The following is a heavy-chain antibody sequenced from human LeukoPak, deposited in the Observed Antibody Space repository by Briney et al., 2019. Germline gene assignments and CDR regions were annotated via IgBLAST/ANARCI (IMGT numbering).Heavy chain of an antibody. Sequence: GGSLRLSCAASGFTFSRYWMHWVRQAPGKGLVWVSRMNIDGSSTTYADSVKGRFTISRDNSKNTLYLQMNSLRAEDTAVYYCAKERKLLPFDCWGQGTLVTVSS. CDR3: AKERKLLPFDC. V-gene: IGHV3-74*01. CDR2: MNIDGSST. J-gene: IGHJ4*02. D-gene: IGHD4-23*01. CDR1: GFTFSRYW.